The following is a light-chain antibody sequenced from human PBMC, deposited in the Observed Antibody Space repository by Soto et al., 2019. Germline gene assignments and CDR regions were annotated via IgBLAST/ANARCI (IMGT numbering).Light chain of an antibody. V-gene: IGKV3-15*01. CDR1: QSVRSS. CDR3: QQYNNWPPIT. Sequence: EIVLTQSPGTLSLSPGERATLSCRASQSVRSSLAWYHQKPGQAPRLLIYDASTRATGIPARFSGSGSATEFTLTISSLQSEDFAVYYCQQYNNWPPITFGQGTRLEIK. J-gene: IGKJ5*01. CDR2: DAS.